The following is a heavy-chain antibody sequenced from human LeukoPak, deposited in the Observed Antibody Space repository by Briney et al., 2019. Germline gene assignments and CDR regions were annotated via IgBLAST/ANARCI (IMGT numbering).Heavy chain of an antibody. J-gene: IGHJ4*02. D-gene: IGHD6-13*01. V-gene: IGHV3-48*03. CDR1: GFTFSSYE. CDR3: ARAYIAAKDY. CDR2: ISTSASTI. Sequence: QAGGSLRLSCAASGFTFSSYEMNWVRKAPGKGLEWVSYISTSASTIYYADSVKGRFTISRDNAKNSLYLQMNSLRAEDTAVYYCARAYIAAKDYWGQGTLVTVSS.